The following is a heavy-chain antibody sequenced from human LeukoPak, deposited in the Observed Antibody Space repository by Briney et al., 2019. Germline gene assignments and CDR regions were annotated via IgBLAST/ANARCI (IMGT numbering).Heavy chain of an antibody. CDR1: GYTFTGYY. V-gene: IGHV1-2*02. CDR2: INPNSGGT. D-gene: IGHD3-9*01. Sequence: ASVKVSCKASGYTFTGYYMHWVRQAPGQGLEWMGWINPNSGGTNYAQKFQGRVTMTRDTSISTAYMELSRLRSDDTAVYYCARICDILTGYYNPYFDYWGQGTLVTVSS. J-gene: IGHJ4*02. CDR3: ARICDILTGYYNPYFDY.